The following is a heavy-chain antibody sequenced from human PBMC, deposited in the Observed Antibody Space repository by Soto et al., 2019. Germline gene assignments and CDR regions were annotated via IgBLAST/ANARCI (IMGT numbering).Heavy chain of an antibody. J-gene: IGHJ6*02. Sequence: SVKVSCKASGGTFSSYAISWVRQAPGQGLEWMGGIIPIFGTANYAQKFQGRVTITADKSTSTAYMELSSLRSEDTAVYYCARGPYCGGDCYSVGYYYYYGMDVWGQGTTVTV. CDR3: ARGPYCGGDCYSVGYYYYYGMDV. CDR1: GGTFSSYA. CDR2: IIPIFGTA. D-gene: IGHD2-21*02. V-gene: IGHV1-69*06.